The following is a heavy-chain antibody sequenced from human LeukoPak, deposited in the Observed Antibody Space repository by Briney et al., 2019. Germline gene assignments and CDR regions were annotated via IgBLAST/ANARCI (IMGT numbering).Heavy chain of an antibody. CDR3: ARSDLGYCSGGSCYSHY. D-gene: IGHD2-15*01. J-gene: IGHJ4*02. CDR1: GYTFTSYD. CDR2: MNPNSGNT. V-gene: IGHV1-8*01. Sequence: GASVKVSCEASGYTFTSYDINWVRQATGQGLEWMGWMNPNSGNTGYAQKFQGRVTMTRNTSISTAYMELSSLTSEDTAVYYCARSDLGYCSGGSCYSHYWGQGTLVTVSS.